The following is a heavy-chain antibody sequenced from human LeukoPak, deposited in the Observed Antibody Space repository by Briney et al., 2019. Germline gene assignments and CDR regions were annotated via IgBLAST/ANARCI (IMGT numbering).Heavy chain of an antibody. D-gene: IGHD3-9*01. Sequence: GGSLRLSCAASGFTFSGSAMHWVRQASGKGLEWVGRIRSKANSYATAHAASVKGRFTISRDDSKNTAYLQMNSLKTEDTAVYYCTILRYFDWLLYPNAFDIWGQGTMVTVSS. J-gene: IGHJ3*02. CDR3: TILRYFDWLLYPNAFDI. V-gene: IGHV3-73*01. CDR1: GFTFSGSA. CDR2: IRSKANSYAT.